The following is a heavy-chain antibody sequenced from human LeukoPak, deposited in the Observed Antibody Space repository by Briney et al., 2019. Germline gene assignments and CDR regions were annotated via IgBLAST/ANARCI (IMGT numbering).Heavy chain of an antibody. Sequence: GGSLTLSCAASGFTFSDYYMSWIRQAPGKGLEWVSYISSSGSTIYYADSVKGRFTISRDNAKNSLYLQMNSLRAEDTAVYYCARFVIFGVVIMPFDYWGQGTLVTVSS. J-gene: IGHJ4*02. D-gene: IGHD3-3*01. CDR2: ISSSGSTI. V-gene: IGHV3-11*01. CDR3: ARFVIFGVVIMPFDY. CDR1: GFTFSDYY.